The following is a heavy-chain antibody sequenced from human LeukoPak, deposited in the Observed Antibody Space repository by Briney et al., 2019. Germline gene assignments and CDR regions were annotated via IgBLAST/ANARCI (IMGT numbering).Heavy chain of an antibody. CDR2: ISYDGRNI. CDR1: GFTFNNYG. CDR3: AKGPLRGTAAAIDY. Sequence: PGGSLRLSCAASGFTFNNYGMHWVRQAPGKGLEWVAVISYDGRNIHYPDSVKGRFTISRDISTDTLWLQMDSLRTEDTAVYYCAKGPLRGTAAAIDYWGQGTLVTVSS. D-gene: IGHD2-2*01. V-gene: IGHV3-30*18. J-gene: IGHJ4*02.